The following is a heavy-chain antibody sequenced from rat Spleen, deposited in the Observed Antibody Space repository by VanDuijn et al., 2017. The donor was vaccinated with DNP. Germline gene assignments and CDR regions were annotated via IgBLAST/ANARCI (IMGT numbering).Heavy chain of an antibody. CDR3: ARHVLPLRVWDY. V-gene: IGHV5-25*01. J-gene: IGHJ2*01. Sequence: EVQLVESGGGLVQPGRSMKLSCATSGFTFRNYYVAWVRQAPTKGLEWVAAISTGGGNTYYRDSVKGRFTISRDNAKSTLYLQMNSLRSEDMATYYCARHVLPLRVWDYWGQGVVVTVSS. CDR1: GFTFRNYY. CDR2: ISTGGGNT. D-gene: IGHD1-4*01.